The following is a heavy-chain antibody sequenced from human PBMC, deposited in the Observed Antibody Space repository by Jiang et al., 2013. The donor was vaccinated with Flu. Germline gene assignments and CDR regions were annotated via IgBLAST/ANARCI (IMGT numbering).Heavy chain of an antibody. D-gene: IGHD6-25*01. Sequence: SLKSRVTMSVDTSKNQXSLKLSSVTAADTAVYYCARDGRKIYSSEDGMDVWGQGTTVTVSS. J-gene: IGHJ6*02. CDR3: ARDGRKIYSSEDGMDV. V-gene: IGHV4-4*06.